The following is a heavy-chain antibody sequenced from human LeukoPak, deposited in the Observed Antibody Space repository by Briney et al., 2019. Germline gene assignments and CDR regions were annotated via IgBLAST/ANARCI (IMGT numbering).Heavy chain of an antibody. Sequence: SETLSLTCVVYGGSFSGYYWSWIRPPPGKGLEWSGEINHSGSTNYNPSLKSRVTISVDTSKNQFSLKLSSVTAADTAVYYCARHRIAADNYYYYMDVWGKGTTVTISS. D-gene: IGHD6-13*01. CDR1: GGSFSGYY. CDR3: ARHRIAADNYYYYMDV. J-gene: IGHJ6*03. V-gene: IGHV4-34*01. CDR2: INHSGST.